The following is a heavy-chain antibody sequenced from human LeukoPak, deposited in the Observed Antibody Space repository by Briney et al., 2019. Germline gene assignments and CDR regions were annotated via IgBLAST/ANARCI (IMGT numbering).Heavy chain of an antibody. D-gene: IGHD3-22*01. CDR1: GYSISSAYY. CDR3: ARSVRVTSSGYAH. Sequence: SETLSLTCSVSGYSISSAYYWGWIRQPPGKGLEWIATIHYSGSTYYNPSLKSRVTISLDTSKNQFSLKLSSVTAADTAVYYCARSVRVTSSGYAHWGQGTLVTVSS. V-gene: IGHV4-38-2*02. CDR2: IHYSGST. J-gene: IGHJ4*02.